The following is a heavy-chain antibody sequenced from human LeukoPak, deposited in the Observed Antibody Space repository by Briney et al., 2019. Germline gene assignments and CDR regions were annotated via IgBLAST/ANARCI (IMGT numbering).Heavy chain of an antibody. CDR1: GFTFDDYA. D-gene: IGHD3-22*01. CDR3: AKDKSNYYDSSGYYNY. Sequence: GRSLRLSCAASGFTFDDYAMHWVRQAPGKGLEWVSGISWNSGSIGYADSVKGRFTISRDNAKNSLYLQMNSLRAEDTALYYCAKDKSNYYDSSGYYNYWGQGTLVTVSS. J-gene: IGHJ4*02. CDR2: ISWNSGSI. V-gene: IGHV3-9*01.